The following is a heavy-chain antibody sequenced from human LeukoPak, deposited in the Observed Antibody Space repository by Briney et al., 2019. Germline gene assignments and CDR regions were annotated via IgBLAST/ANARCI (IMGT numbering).Heavy chain of an antibody. V-gene: IGHV4-34*01. Sequence: SETLSLTCAVYGGSFSGYYWSWIRQPPGKGLEWIGEINHSGSTNYNPSLKSRVTISVDTSKNQFSLKLSSVIAADTAVYYCARGTAYCGGDCYPIFYFDYWGQGTLVTVSS. CDR2: INHSGST. CDR3: ARGTAYCGGDCYPIFYFDY. J-gene: IGHJ4*02. D-gene: IGHD2-21*02. CDR1: GGSFSGYY.